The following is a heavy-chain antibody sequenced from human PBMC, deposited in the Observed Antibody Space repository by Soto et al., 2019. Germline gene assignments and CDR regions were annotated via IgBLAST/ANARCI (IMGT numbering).Heavy chain of an antibody. CDR3: ARLRGSRTYYYYYGMDV. J-gene: IGHJ6*02. D-gene: IGHD6-13*01. CDR1: GYSFTSYW. V-gene: IGHV5-10-1*01. CDR2: IDPSDSYT. Sequence: PRESLKISCKGSGYSFTSYWISWVRQMPGKGLEWMGRIDPSDSYTNYSPSFQGHVTISADKSISTAYLQWSSLKASDTAMYYCARLRGSRTYYYYYGMDVWGQGTTVTVSS.